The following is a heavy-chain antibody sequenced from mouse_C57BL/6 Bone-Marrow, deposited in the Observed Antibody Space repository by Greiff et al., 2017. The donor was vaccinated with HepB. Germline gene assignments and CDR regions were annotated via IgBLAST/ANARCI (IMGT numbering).Heavy chain of an antibody. CDR2: IDPENGDT. J-gene: IGHJ3*01. V-gene: IGHV14-4*01. CDR3: TPLTGTFAY. CDR1: GFNIKDDY. Sequence: VHVKQSGAELVRPGASVKLSCTASGFNIKDDYMHWVKQRPEQGLEWIGWIDPENGDTEYASKFQGKATITADTSSNTAYLQLSSLTSEDTAVYYCTPLTGTFAYWGQGTLVTVSA. D-gene: IGHD4-1*01.